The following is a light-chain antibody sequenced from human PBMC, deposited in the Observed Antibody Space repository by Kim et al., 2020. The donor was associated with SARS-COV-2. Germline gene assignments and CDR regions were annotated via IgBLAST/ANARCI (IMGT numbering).Light chain of an antibody. CDR3: QQYGGAPST. V-gene: IGKV3-20*01. CDR2: GAS. Sequence: EIVLTQSPGTLSLSPGERATLSCRASQSVSSSYLAWYQQKPGQAPRLLIYGASSRATGIPDRFSGSGSGTDFTLTISRLEPEDFAVYYCQQYGGAPSTFGGRTKVDIK. CDR1: QSVSSSY. J-gene: IGKJ4*01.